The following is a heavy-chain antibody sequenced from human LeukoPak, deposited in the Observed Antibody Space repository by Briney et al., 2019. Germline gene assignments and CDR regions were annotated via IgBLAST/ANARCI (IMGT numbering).Heavy chain of an antibody. D-gene: IGHD3-3*01. CDR3: ARDLRSGYDFWSGYYYYFDY. Sequence: GGSLRLSCAASGFTSSSYWMSWVRQAPGKGLEWVANIQQDGSEKYYVDSVMGRFTISRDNAKNSLYLQMNSLRAEDTAVYYCARDLRSGYDFWSGYYYYFDYWGQGTLVTVSS. CDR1: GFTSSSYW. V-gene: IGHV3-7*01. J-gene: IGHJ4*02. CDR2: IQQDGSEK.